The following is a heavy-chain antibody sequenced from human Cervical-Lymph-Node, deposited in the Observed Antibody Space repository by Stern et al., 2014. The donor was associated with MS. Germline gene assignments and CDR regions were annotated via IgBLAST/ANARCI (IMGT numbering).Heavy chain of an antibody. D-gene: IGHD1-14*01. CDR2: IIPVFRTT. CDR1: GNTFDVYG. CDR3: AREPGSFQFTSYYYYGMDV. J-gene: IGHJ6*02. V-gene: IGHV1-69*13. Sequence: VQLVESEAEVKTPGSSMRVSCKASGNTFDVYGISWVRQAPGQGLEWMGGIIPVFRTTKYAQKFQGRVTITADESTTTSYMEMSSLRSEDTAIYYCAREPGSFQFTSYYYYGMDVWGQGNTVTVSS.